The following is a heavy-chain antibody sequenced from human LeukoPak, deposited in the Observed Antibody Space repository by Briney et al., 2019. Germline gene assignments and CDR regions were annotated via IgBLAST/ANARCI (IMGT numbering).Heavy chain of an antibody. Sequence: ASVKVSCKASGYTFSDYYMYWLRQAPGEGLEWMGRINPNSGGTNYAQKFQGRVTMTRDTSISTAYMELSRLRSDDTAVYYCASLSSGWPGGVDYWGQGTLVTVSS. CDR3: ASLSSGWPGGVDY. CDR1: GYTFSDYY. CDR2: INPNSGGT. V-gene: IGHV1-2*06. D-gene: IGHD6-19*01. J-gene: IGHJ4*02.